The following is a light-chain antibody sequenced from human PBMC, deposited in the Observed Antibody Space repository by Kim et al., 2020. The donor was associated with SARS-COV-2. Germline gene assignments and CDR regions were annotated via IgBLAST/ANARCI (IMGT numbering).Light chain of an antibody. CDR2: EVN. Sequence: QSVLTQPASVSGSPGQSITISCTGTTSDFGGYNYVSWYQQHPGKAPKLMLYEVNDRPPGVSNRFSGYKSGNTASLTISGLQAGDEADYYCCSYTSTSTLVFGTGTKVTVL. CDR1: TSDFGGYNY. CDR3: CSYTSTSTLV. V-gene: IGLV2-14*01. J-gene: IGLJ1*01.